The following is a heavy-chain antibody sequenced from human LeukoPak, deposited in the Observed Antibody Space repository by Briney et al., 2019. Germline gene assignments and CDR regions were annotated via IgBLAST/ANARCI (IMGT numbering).Heavy chain of an antibody. CDR1: GFTFDDYA. CDR2: ISWNSGSI. D-gene: IGHD3-16*02. J-gene: IGHJ4*02. V-gene: IGHV3-9*01. CDR3: AKDTLSGSYRYDYFDY. Sequence: GGSLRLSCAASGFTFDDYATHWVRQAPGKGLEWVSGISWNSGSIGYADSVKGRFTISRDNAKNSLYLQMNSLRAEDTALYYCAKDTLSGSYRYDYFDYWGQGTLVTVSS.